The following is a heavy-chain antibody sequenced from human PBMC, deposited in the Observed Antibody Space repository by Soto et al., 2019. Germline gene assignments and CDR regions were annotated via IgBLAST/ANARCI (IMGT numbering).Heavy chain of an antibody. V-gene: IGHV4-59*01. Sequence: SETLSLTCTVSGGSISSYYWSWIRQPPGKGLEWIGYIYYSGSTNYNPSLKSRVTISVDTSKNQFSLKLSSVTTADTAVYYCARFRDNHGSHYYFVYWAQGTLVTVSS. CDR3: ARFRDNHGSHYYFVY. D-gene: IGHD2-21*01. J-gene: IGHJ4*02. CDR2: IYYSGST. CDR1: GGSISSYY.